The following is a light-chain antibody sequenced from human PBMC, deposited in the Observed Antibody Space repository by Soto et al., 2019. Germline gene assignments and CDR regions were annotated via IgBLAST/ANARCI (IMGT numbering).Light chain of an antibody. CDR1: QSVSSNY. CDR3: QQYGSSPQT. Sequence: EIVLTQSPGTLSLSPGERATLSCRASQSVSSNYLAWHQQKPGQAPRLLIYGASSRATGIPDRFSGSGSVTDFTLTISRLEPEDFAVYSCQQYGSSPQTFGQGTKLQIK. CDR2: GAS. V-gene: IGKV3-20*01. J-gene: IGKJ2*01.